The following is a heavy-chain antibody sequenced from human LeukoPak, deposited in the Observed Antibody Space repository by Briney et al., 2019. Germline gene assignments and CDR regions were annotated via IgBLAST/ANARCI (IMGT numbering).Heavy chain of an antibody. CDR2: VWYGGSNK. CDR1: GFTFSSIG. CDR3: ARDVVAATQTFSYGMDV. Sequence: GGSLRLSCAASGFTFSSIGIHWVRQAPGKGLEWVAIVWYGGSNKYYADSVKGRFTISRDNSKNTLYLQMNSLRAEDTAVYYCARDVVAATQTFSYGMDVWGQGTTVTVSS. J-gene: IGHJ6*02. D-gene: IGHD2-15*01. V-gene: IGHV3-33*01.